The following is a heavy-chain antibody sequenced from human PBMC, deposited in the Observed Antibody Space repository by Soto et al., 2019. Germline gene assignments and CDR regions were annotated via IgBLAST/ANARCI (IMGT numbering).Heavy chain of an antibody. V-gene: IGHV4-30-4*01. CDR2: TYYSGST. CDR1: GGSISSGDYY. CDR3: AREDYYDSSGYYVLDY. Sequence: PSENLSLTCTVSGGSISSGDYYWSWIRQPPGKGLEWIGYTYYSGSTYYNPSLKSRVTISVDTSKNQFSLKLSSVTAADTAVYYCAREDYYDSSGYYVLDYWGQGTLVTVSS. D-gene: IGHD3-22*01. J-gene: IGHJ4*02.